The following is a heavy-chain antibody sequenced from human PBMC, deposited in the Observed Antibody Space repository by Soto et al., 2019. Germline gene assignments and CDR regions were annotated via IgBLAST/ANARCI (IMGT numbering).Heavy chain of an antibody. J-gene: IGHJ6*02. CDR2: ISYDGSNK. CDR1: GLTFSSSA. CDR3: AAETKSYFYGMDV. V-gene: IGHV3-30*03. Sequence: QVQLVESGGGVVQPGRSLRLSCAASGLTFSSSAMHWVRQAPGKGLEWVALISYDGSNKYYVDSVKGRFTISRDNSKNTLDLQMNSLREEDTAVYYCAAETKSYFYGMDVWGQETTVTVSS.